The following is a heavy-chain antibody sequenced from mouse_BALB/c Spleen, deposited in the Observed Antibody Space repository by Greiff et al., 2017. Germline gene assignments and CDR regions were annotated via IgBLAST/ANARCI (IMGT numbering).Heavy chain of an antibody. D-gene: IGHD2-1*01. J-gene: IGHJ3*01. CDR2: ILPGSGST. Sequence: QVQLQQSGAELMKPGASVKISCKATGYTFSSYWIEWVKQRPGHGLEWIGEILPGSGSTNYNEKFKGKATFTADTSSNTAYMQLSSLTSEDSAVYYCARGNSHYYGTPFAYWGQGTLVTVSA. CDR3: ARGNSHYYGTPFAY. V-gene: IGHV1-9*01. CDR1: GYTFSSYW.